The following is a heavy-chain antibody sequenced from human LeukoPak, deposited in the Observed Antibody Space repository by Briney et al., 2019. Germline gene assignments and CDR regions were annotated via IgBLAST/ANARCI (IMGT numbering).Heavy chain of an antibody. CDR1: GFTFSDYS. D-gene: IGHD6-13*01. V-gene: IGHV3-21*01. CDR3: AGGLAGLTAAGDY. Sequence: GGSLRLSCEVSGFTFSDYSMKWARQAPGKGLEWVSYIAARSNYIDYADSVKGRFTISRDNARNTVYLQMSSLRAEDTAVYYCAGGLAGLTAAGDYWGQGTLVTVSS. CDR2: IAARSNYI. J-gene: IGHJ4*02.